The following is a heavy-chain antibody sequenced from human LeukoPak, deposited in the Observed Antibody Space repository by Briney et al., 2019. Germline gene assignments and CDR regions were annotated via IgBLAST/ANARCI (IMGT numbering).Heavy chain of an antibody. V-gene: IGHV4-38-2*01. CDR1: GYSISSGYY. D-gene: IGHD2-15*01. Sequence: NPSETLSLTCAVSGYSISSGYYWGWIRQPPGKGLEWIGSIYHGGGSGSTYYNPSLKSRVTISVDTSKNQFSLKLSSVTAADTAVYYCARTLGYCSGGSCRSFDYWGQGTLVTVSS. CDR2: IYHGGGSGST. J-gene: IGHJ4*02. CDR3: ARTLGYCSGGSCRSFDY.